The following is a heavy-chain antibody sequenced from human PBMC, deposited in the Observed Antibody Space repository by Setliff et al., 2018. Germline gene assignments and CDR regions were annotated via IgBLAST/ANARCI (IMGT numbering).Heavy chain of an antibody. V-gene: IGHV1-18*01. CDR1: GYSFPSYG. CDR2: ISAYNGFI. CDR3: ARDGGYFDY. J-gene: IGHJ4*02. D-gene: IGHD3-16*01. Sequence: GASVKVSCKASGYSFPSYGISWVRQAPGQGLEWMGWISAYNGFIIYAQMFQGRVIMTTDTSTSTAYMELRSLRSDDTAVYYCARDGGYFDYWGQGTLVTVSS.